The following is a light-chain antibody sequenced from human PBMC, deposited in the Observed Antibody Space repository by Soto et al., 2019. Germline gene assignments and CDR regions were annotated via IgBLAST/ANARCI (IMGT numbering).Light chain of an antibody. CDR2: DAS. V-gene: IGKV1-5*01. J-gene: IGKJ1*01. CDR3: QQYSSYWT. CDR1: QTISTS. Sequence: DIQMTQSPSSLSASVGDRFTITCRASQTISTSLAWYQQKPGKAPKVLIYDASILESGVPSRFSGSGSVTEFTLTISDLQPDDFATYYCQQYSSYWTFGQGTKVDI.